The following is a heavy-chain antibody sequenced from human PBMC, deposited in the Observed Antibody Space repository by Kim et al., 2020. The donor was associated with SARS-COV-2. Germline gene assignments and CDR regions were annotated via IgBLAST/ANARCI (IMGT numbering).Heavy chain of an antibody. CDR3: ARGGTMVRGVIITRLGAFDI. CDR2: IYYSGST. D-gene: IGHD3-10*01. CDR1: GGSISSGGYY. V-gene: IGHV4-31*03. J-gene: IGHJ3*02. Sequence: SETLSLTCTVSGGSISSGGYYWSWIRQHPGKGLGWIGYIYYSGSTYYNPSLKSRVTISVDTSKNQFSLKLSSVTAADTAVYYCARGGTMVRGVIITRLGAFDIWGQGTMVTVSS.